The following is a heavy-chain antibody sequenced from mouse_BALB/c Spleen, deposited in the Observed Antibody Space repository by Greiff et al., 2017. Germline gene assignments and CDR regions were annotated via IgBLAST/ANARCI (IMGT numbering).Heavy chain of an antibody. CDR1: GFNIKDYY. CDR3: NEGHYGYAMDY. V-gene: IGHV14-4*02. D-gene: IGHD1-1*02. CDR2: INPENGDT. J-gene: IGHJ4*01. Sequence: EVQLQQSGAELVRSGASVKLSCTASGFNIKDYYMHWVKQRPEQGLEWIGWINPENGDTEYAPKFQGKATMTADTSSNTAFLQISSLTSEDTTVYYCNEGHYGYAMDYWGQGTSVTVSS.